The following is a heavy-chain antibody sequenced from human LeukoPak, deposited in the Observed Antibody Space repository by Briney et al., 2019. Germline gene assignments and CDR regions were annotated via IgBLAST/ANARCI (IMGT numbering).Heavy chain of an antibody. D-gene: IGHD3-22*01. CDR3: ARRVNHYYDSSGYYYPSGYFDY. V-gene: IGHV4-39*01. J-gene: IGHJ4*02. CDR2: IYYSGST. Sequence: SETLSLTCTVSGGSISSSSYYWGWIRQAPGKGLEWIGSIYYSGSTYYNPSLKSRVTISVDTSKNQFSLKLSSVTAADTAVYYCARRVNHYYDSSGYYYPSGYFDYWGQGTLVTVSS. CDR1: GGSISSSSYY.